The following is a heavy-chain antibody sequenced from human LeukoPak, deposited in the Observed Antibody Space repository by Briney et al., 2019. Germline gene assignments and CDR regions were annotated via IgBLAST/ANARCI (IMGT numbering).Heavy chain of an antibody. Sequence: GGSLRLSCAASGFTFSSYSMNWVRQAPGKGLEWVSGILDSGYSTYYANSVKGRFTISRDNSNNTLYLQMNSLRAEDTAVYYCAKLGGHPLHNYYVGVWGKGTTVAVSS. V-gene: IGHV3-23*01. CDR2: ILDSGYST. CDR1: GFTFSSYS. D-gene: IGHD3-16*01. CDR3: AKLGGHPLHNYYVGV. J-gene: IGHJ6*03.